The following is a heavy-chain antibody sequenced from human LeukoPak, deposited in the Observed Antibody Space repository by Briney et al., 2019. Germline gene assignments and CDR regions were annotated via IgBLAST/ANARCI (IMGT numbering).Heavy chain of an antibody. V-gene: IGHV4-34*01. CDR1: GGSFSGYY. J-gene: IGHJ5*02. CDR3: ARGFCSGGSCYYGWFDP. CDR2: INHSGST. D-gene: IGHD2-15*01. Sequence: SETLSLTCAVYGGSFSGYYWSWIRQPPGKGLEWIGEINHSGSTNYNPSLKGRVTISVDTSKNQFSLKLSSVTAADTAVYYCARGFCSGGSCYYGWFDPWGQGTLVTVSS.